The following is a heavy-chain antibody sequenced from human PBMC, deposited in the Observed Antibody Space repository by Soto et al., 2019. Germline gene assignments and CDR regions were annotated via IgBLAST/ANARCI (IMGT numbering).Heavy chain of an antibody. V-gene: IGHV3-73*01. Sequence: LGGSLRLSCAASWFTFSGSAMHWVRQASGKGLEWVGRIRSKANSYATAYAASVKGRFTIYRDDSKNTAYLQMNSLKTEDTAVYYCTSFWRYDSSGYTPLDAFDIWGQGTMVTVSS. CDR3: TSFWRYDSSGYTPLDAFDI. J-gene: IGHJ3*02. CDR2: IRSKANSYAT. CDR1: WFTFSGSA. D-gene: IGHD3-22*01.